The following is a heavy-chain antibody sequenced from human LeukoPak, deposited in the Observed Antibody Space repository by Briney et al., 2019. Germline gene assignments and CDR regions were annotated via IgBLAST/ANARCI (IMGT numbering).Heavy chain of an antibody. Sequence: SETLSLTCTVSGGSISYYYWSWIRQSPGKGLEGIGYVYYSGTTNYNPSLKSRVTISVDTSKNQFSLQLRSVTAADTAVYYCAREDPQTRVPEGMDVWGQGTTVTVSS. CDR1: GGSISYYY. J-gene: IGHJ6*02. CDR3: AREDPQTRVPEGMDV. D-gene: IGHD4/OR15-4a*01. V-gene: IGHV4-59*01. CDR2: VYYSGTT.